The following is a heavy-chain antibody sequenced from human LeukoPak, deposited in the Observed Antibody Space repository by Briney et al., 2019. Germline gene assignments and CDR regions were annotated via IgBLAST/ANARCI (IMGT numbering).Heavy chain of an antibody. D-gene: IGHD1-26*01. CDR2: ITSRSTYI. Sequence: GGSLRLSCAASGFTFSSYSMNWVRQAPGKGLEWVSSITSRSTYIQYADAVKGRLTISRDNAKNSLYLQMSSLRAEDAALYYCARTTSGATFSDYYYYHMDVWGKGTTVTVSS. CDR3: ARTTSGATFSDYYYYHMDV. V-gene: IGHV3-21*01. CDR1: GFTFSSYS. J-gene: IGHJ6*03.